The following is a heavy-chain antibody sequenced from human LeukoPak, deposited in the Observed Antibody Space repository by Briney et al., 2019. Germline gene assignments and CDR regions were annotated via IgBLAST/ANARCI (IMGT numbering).Heavy chain of an antibody. CDR3: RVVAATTNAFDI. Sequence: GGSLRLSCAASGFTFSSYGMHWVRQAPGKGLEWVAVIWYDGSNKYYADSVKGRFTISRDNSKSTLYLQMNSLRAEDTAVYYCRVVAATTNAFDIWGQGTMVTVSS. V-gene: IGHV3-33*01. CDR1: GFTFSSYG. D-gene: IGHD2-15*01. J-gene: IGHJ3*02. CDR2: IWYDGSNK.